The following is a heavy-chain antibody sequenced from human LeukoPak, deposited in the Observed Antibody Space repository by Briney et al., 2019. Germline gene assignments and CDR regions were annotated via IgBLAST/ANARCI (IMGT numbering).Heavy chain of an antibody. CDR2: ISAYNGNT. D-gene: IGHD4-17*01. V-gene: IGHV1-18*01. J-gene: IGHJ4*02. Sequence: ASVKVSCKASGYTFTNYDISWVQQAPGQGLEWMGWISAYNGNTNSAQKLQGRVTMTTDTSTSTAYMELRSLRSDDTAVYYCARKPSGGYGDYGQLDYWGQGTLVTVSS. CDR3: ARKPSGGYGDYGQLDY. CDR1: GYTFTNYD.